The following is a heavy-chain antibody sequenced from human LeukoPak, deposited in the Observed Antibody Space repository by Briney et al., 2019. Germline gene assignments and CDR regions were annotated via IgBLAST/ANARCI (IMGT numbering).Heavy chain of an antibody. V-gene: IGHV3-7*05. CDR2: IKADGSVS. D-gene: IGHD6-19*01. Sequence: GGSLRLSCAASGFTFSSYWMSWVRQAPGKGLEWVANIKADGSVSYYVDSLKGRFTISRDNAKNSLYLQVSSLRAEDTAVYYCARVRYSSGWYWDYWGQGTLVTVSS. CDR1: GFTFSSYW. CDR3: ARVRYSSGWYWDY. J-gene: IGHJ4*02.